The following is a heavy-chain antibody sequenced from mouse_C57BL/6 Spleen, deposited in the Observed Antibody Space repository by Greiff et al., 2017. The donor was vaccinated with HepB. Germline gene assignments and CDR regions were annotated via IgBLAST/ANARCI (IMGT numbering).Heavy chain of an antibody. D-gene: IGHD3-3*01. V-gene: IGHV1-69*01. Sequence: QVQLQQPGAELVMPGASVKLSCKASGYTFTSYWMHWVKQRPGQGLEWIGEIDPSDSYTNYNQKFKGKSTLTVDKSSSTAYMQLSSLTSEDSAVYYCARGDSLWYFDYWGQGTTLTVSS. J-gene: IGHJ2*01. CDR2: IDPSDSYT. CDR1: GYTFTSYW. CDR3: ARGDSLWYFDY.